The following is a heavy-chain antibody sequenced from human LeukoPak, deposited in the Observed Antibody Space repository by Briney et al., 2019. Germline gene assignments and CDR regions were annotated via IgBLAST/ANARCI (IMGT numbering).Heavy chain of an antibody. CDR3: ARQIIDGSRGIEY. CDR2: INPNSGGT. J-gene: IGHJ4*02. D-gene: IGHD3-10*01. V-gene: IGHV1-2*02. CDR1: GYIFTGYY. Sequence: ASVKVSCKASGYIFTGYYIHWVRQAPGQGPECMGWINPNSGGTIYAQKFQGRVTMTRDTSISTAYMELGRLGSDDTALYYCARQIIDGSRGIEYWGQGTLVTVSS.